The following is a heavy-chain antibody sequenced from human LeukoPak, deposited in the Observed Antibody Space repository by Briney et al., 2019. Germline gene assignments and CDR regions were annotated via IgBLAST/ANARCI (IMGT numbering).Heavy chain of an antibody. V-gene: IGHV4-4*07. CDR1: GGSISGYF. CDR3: AREPTSGREPTSGRPLDY. Sequence: SGTLSLTCTGSGGSISGYFWSWVRQPAGKGLEWIGRIYSSGSNNYNPSLKSRVTMSLDTSKNHLSLNLSSVTAADTAVYYCAREPTSGREPTSGRPLDYWGQGTLVTVSS. J-gene: IGHJ4*02. CDR2: IYSSGSN. D-gene: IGHD5-12*01.